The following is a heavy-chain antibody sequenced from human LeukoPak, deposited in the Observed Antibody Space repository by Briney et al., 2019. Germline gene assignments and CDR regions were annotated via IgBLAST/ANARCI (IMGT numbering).Heavy chain of an antibody. CDR3: ASVWYYYDSSGYYYFDY. CDR2: IYNSGST. D-gene: IGHD3-22*01. CDR1: GGSISSYY. Sequence: SETLSLTCTVSGGSISSYYWSCIRQPPGKGLEWIGYIYNSGSTNYNPSLKSRVTISVDTSKNQFSLKLSSVTAADTAVYYCASVWYYYDSSGYYYFDYWGQGTLVTVSS. J-gene: IGHJ4*02. V-gene: IGHV4-59*08.